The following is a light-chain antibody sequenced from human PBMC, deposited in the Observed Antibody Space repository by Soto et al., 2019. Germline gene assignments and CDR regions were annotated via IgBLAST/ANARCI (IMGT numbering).Light chain of an antibody. CDR1: QSVDSW. CDR2: KAS. J-gene: IGKJ5*01. Sequence: GARVIITCRASQSVDSWLAWYQHKPGQAPKLLIYKASRLASGVPSRFSGGGSGTEFTLTINSLQSDDFATYYCQQHRSYPVTFGQGTRLEIK. CDR3: QQHRSYPVT. V-gene: IGKV1-5*03.